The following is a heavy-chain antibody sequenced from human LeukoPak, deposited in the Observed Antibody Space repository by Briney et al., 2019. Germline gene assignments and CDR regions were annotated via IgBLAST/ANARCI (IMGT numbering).Heavy chain of an antibody. V-gene: IGHV1-69*01. CDR1: GGTFSSYA. D-gene: IGHD3-22*01. CDR2: IIPIFGTA. Sequence: SVKVSCKASGGTFSSYAISWVRQAPGRGLEWMGGIIPIFGTANYAQKFQGRVTITADESTSTAYMELSSLRSEDTAVYYCARVFTVEYDSSVYFDYWGQGTLVTVSS. J-gene: IGHJ4*02. CDR3: ARVFTVEYDSSVYFDY.